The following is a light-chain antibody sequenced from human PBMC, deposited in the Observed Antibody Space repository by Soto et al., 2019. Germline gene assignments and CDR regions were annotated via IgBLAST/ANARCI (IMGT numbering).Light chain of an antibody. V-gene: IGKV1-5*01. J-gene: IGKJ1*01. Sequence: DIQMTQSPSSRSASVGDRVTITCQASQDISNYLNWYQQKPGTAPKLLIYHASTLESGVPSRFSSSGSGTEFTLTISCLHPDDFATYYCQHYSSVWAFGQGTKVDIK. CDR1: QDISNY. CDR2: HAS. CDR3: QHYSSVWA.